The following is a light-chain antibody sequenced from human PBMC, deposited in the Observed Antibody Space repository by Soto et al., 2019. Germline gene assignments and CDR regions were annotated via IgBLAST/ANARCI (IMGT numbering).Light chain of an antibody. CDR3: QQYNNWPPIT. CDR1: QSVSRNY. CDR2: GAS. V-gene: IGKV3-20*01. Sequence: VLTQSACTLSLSPGEGATLSCRASQSVSRNYLAWYQQKPGQAPRLLIYGASSRATGIPDRFSGSGSGTEFTLTISSLQSEDFAVYYCQQYNNWPPITFGQGTQLEIK. J-gene: IGKJ5*01.